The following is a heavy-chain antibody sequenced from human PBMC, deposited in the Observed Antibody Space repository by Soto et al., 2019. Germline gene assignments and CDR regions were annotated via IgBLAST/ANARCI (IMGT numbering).Heavy chain of an antibody. CDR1: GFTFDLNG. D-gene: IGHD3-10*01. J-gene: IGHJ6*02. Sequence: QMQLVESGGGVVQPGRSLRLSCVASGFTFDLNGLHWVRQAPGKGLEWVTVISYDGSDKYYADSLKGRVTVSRDNSKNTLYLHMDSLRTEDTAIYYCAGDRGAGRENYFGMDVWGLGTTVTVSS. CDR2: ISYDGSDK. V-gene: IGHV3-30-3*01. CDR3: AGDRGAGRENYFGMDV.